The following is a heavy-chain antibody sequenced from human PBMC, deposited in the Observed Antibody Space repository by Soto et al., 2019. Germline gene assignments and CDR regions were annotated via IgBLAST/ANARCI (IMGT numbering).Heavy chain of an antibody. CDR1: GYTFTGYY. V-gene: IGHV1-2*02. CDR3: AAFDPGPMGFDP. CDR2: INPNSGGT. Sequence: ASVKVSCKASGYTFTGYYMHWVRQAPGQGLEWMGWINPNSGGTNYAQKFQGRVTITRDMSTSTAYMELSSLRSEDTAFYYCAAFDPGPMGFDPWGQGTLVTVSS. J-gene: IGHJ5*02. D-gene: IGHD3-3*02.